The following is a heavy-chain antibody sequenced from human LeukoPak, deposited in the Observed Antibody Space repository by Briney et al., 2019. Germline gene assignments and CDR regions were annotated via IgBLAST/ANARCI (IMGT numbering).Heavy chain of an antibody. V-gene: IGHV4-59*01. CDR1: GGSISSYY. D-gene: IGHD5-24*01. CDR3: ARAGRKDGYKSYFDY. Sequence: SETLSLTCTVSGGSISSYYWNWIRQPPGKGLEWIGYIYYSGSTNYNPSLKSRVTISVDTSKNQFSLTLSSVTAADTAVYYCARAGRKDGYKSYFDYWGQGTLVTVSS. J-gene: IGHJ4*02. CDR2: IYYSGST.